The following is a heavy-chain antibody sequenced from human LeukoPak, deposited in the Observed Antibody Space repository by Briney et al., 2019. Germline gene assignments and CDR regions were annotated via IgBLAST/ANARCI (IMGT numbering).Heavy chain of an antibody. CDR3: ARLYYYGSGMFSAFDI. CDR2: IYTSETT. Sequence: SETLSLTCTVSGGSISGSSYYWGWIRQPAGKGLEWVGRIYTSETTNYNPSLKGRVTMSVDTSKNQLSLKLSSVTAADTAVYYCARLYYYGSGMFSAFDIWGQGTAVTVSS. D-gene: IGHD3-10*01. J-gene: IGHJ3*02. V-gene: IGHV4-61*02. CDR1: GGSISGSSYY.